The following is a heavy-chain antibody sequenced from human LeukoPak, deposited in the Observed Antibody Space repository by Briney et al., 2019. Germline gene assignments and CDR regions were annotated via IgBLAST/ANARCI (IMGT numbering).Heavy chain of an antibody. Sequence: PGGSLRLSCAASGFTFSRHGMHWVRQAPGKGLEWVAVISNDGSNKYYADSVKGRFTISRDNSKNTLYLQMNSLRAEGTAVYYCAKDRGPYGAYGMDVWGQGITVTVSS. D-gene: IGHD4/OR15-4a*01. CDR2: ISNDGSNK. J-gene: IGHJ6*02. CDR3: AKDRGPYGAYGMDV. V-gene: IGHV3-30*18. CDR1: GFTFSRHG.